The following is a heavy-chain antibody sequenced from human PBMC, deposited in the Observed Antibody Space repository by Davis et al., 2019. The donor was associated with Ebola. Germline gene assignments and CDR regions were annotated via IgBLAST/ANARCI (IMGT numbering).Heavy chain of an antibody. CDR1: GGSFSGYY. CDR2: INHSGST. D-gene: IGHD3-10*01. Sequence: SETLSLTCAVYGGSFSGYYWSWIRQPPGKGLEWIGEINHSGSTNYNPSLKSRVTISVDTSKNQFSLKLSSVTAADTAVYYCARGLGVLFNLFDPWGQGTLVTVSS. CDR3: ARGLGVLFNLFDP. J-gene: IGHJ5*02. V-gene: IGHV4-34*01.